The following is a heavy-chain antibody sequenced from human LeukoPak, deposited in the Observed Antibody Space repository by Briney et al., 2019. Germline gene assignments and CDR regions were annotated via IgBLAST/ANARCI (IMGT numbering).Heavy chain of an antibody. Sequence: GGSLRLSCAASGFTFSSYAMHWVRQAPGKGLEWVAVISYDGSNKYYADSVKGRFTISRDNSKNTLYLQMNSLRAEDTAVYYCARDFNWNVARYYFDYWGQGTLVTVSS. D-gene: IGHD1-20*01. CDR1: GFTFSSYA. V-gene: IGHV3-30*01. J-gene: IGHJ4*02. CDR2: ISYDGSNK. CDR3: ARDFNWNVARYYFDY.